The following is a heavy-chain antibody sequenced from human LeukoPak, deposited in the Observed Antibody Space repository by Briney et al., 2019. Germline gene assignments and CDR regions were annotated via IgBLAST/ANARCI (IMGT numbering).Heavy chain of an antibody. V-gene: IGHV4-4*02. Sequence: SGTLSLTCTVSGNSISSDDWWTWVRPPPGRGLEWIVVIYHRGSTNYNPSLKSRVTISIDKSRNQFSLMLSSVTAADTAVYYCARRQYYDSTGYFVYWGQGTLVTVSS. CDR2: IYHRGST. J-gene: IGHJ4*02. CDR1: GNSISSDDW. CDR3: ARRQYYDSTGYFVY. D-gene: IGHD3-22*01.